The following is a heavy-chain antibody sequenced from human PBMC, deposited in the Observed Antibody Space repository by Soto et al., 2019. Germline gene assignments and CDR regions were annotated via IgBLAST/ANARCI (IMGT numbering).Heavy chain of an antibody. CDR3: VANYYCWSGNAHNYYYYGMDV. D-gene: IGHD3-3*01. CDR2: ISSSSSYI. V-gene: IGHV3-21*01. J-gene: IGHJ6*04. Sequence: GGSLRLSCAASGFTFSSYSMNWVRQAPGKGLEWVSSISSSSSYIYYADSVKGRFTISRDNAKNSLYLQMNSLRAEDTAVYYCVANYYCWSGNAHNYYYYGMDVWGKGTTVTVSS. CDR1: GFTFSSYS.